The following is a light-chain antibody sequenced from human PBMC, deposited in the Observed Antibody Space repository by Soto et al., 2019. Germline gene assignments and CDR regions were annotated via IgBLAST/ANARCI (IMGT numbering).Light chain of an antibody. CDR1: SNDIGRYNY. V-gene: IGLV2-14*01. J-gene: IGLJ3*02. CDR2: DVS. CDR3: SSYTASDSGV. Sequence: QSALTQPASVSGSPGQSIAISCTGTSNDIGRYNYVSWYQQHPGKAPKLMIYDVSNRPSGISDRFSGSKSGNTASLTISGLQAEDEADYYCSSYTASDSGVFGGGTKLTVL.